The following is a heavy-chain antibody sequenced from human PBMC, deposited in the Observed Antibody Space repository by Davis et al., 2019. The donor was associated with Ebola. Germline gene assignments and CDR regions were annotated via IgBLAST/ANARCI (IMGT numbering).Heavy chain of an antibody. D-gene: IGHD3-9*01. J-gene: IGHJ5*01. CDR1: GFTFADFA. CDR3: TRVNAVTGYSRFDS. V-gene: IGHV3-20*01. Sequence: GGSLRLSCAASGFTFADFAMAWVRQSPGKGLEWVPGINWYGGSTGYADSVKARFTISRDNARNLVYVQMNSLRAEDTALYNCTRVNAVTGYSRFDSWGQGTLVTGSS. CDR2: INWYGGST.